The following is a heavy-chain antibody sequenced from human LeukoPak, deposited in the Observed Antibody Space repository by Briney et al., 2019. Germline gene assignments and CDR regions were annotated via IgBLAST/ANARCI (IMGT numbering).Heavy chain of an antibody. V-gene: IGHV3-23*01. J-gene: IGHJ3*02. CDR2: ISGSGGST. CDR1: GFTFSSYA. Sequence: GGSLRLSCAASGFTFSSYAMSWVRQAPGKGLEWVSAISGSGGSTYYADSVKGRFTISRDNSKNTLYLQMNSLRAEDTAVYYCAKDVKGITMIVVFDAFDIWGQGTMVTVSS. D-gene: IGHD3-22*01. CDR3: AKDVKGITMIVVFDAFDI.